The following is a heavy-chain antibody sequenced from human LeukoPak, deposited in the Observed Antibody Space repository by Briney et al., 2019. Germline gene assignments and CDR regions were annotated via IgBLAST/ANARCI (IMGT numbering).Heavy chain of an antibody. CDR2: IYYSGST. CDR1: GGSISSYY. CDR3: ARRQRYCSGGSCTYYFDY. J-gene: IGHJ4*02. Sequence: SETLSLTRTVSGGSISSYYWSWIRQPPGRGLEWIGYIYYSGSTNYNPSLKSRVTISVDTSKNQFSLKLSSVTAADTAVYYCARRQRYCSGGSCTYYFDYWGQGALVTVSS. V-gene: IGHV4-59*01. D-gene: IGHD2-15*01.